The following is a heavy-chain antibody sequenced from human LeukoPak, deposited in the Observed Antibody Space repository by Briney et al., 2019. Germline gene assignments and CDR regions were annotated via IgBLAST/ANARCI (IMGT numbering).Heavy chain of an antibody. V-gene: IGHV3-23*01. J-gene: IGHJ4*02. CDR3: ARSGRVVVGAIAPSDY. CDR1: GFTFSRYA. Sequence: GGSLRLSCVASGFTFSRYAMTWVRQAPGKGLECVSAIGGSDSNTYYADSVAGRFTISRDNSKNTLFLHLNSLRAEDTAVYYCARSGRVVVGAIAPSDYWGQGTLVTVSS. D-gene: IGHD1-26*01. CDR2: IGGSDSNT.